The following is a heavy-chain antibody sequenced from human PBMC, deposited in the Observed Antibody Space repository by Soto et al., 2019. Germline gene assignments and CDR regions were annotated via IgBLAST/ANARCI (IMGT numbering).Heavy chain of an antibody. J-gene: IGHJ4*02. CDR3: ARQVDTAMVFDY. CDR1: Y. D-gene: IGHD5-18*01. CDR2: IYYSGST. V-gene: IGHV4-39*01. Sequence: YWGWIRQPPGKGLEWIGSIYYSGSTYYNPSLKSRVTISVDTSKNQFSLKLSSVTAADTAVYYCARQVDTAMVFDYWGQGTLVTVSS.